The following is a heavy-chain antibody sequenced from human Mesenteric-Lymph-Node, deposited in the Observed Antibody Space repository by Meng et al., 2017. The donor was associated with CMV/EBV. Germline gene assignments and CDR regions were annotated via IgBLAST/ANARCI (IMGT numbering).Heavy chain of an antibody. CDR3: TGDSVSNPNLDY. CDR1: GFNVRDKY. Sequence: EVHLVESGRGLVQPGGSLRLSCAASGFNVRDKYMSWVRQAPGKGLEWVCIIYRGDNTYYIDSVKDRFTVSRDNSKNTMYLQMNSLRVEDTAVYYCTGDSVSNPNLDYWGQGTLVTVSS. CDR2: IYRGDNT. J-gene: IGHJ4*02. D-gene: IGHD3-10*01. V-gene: IGHV3-66*01.